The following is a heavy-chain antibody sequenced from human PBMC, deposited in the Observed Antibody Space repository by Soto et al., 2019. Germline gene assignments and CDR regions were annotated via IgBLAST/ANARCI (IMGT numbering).Heavy chain of an antibody. J-gene: IGHJ4*02. V-gene: IGHV4-59*01. CDR1: GGSISSYY. CDR2: IYYSGST. Sequence: SETLSLTCTVSGGSISSYYWSWIRQPPGKGLEWIGYIYYSGSTNYNPSLKSRVTISVDTSKNQFSLKLSSVTAADTAVYYCARGSGLRFLEFDYWGQGTLVTVSS. D-gene: IGHD3-3*01. CDR3: ARGSGLRFLEFDY.